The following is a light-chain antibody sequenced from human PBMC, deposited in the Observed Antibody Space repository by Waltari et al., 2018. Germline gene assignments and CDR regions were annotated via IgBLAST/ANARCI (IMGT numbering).Light chain of an antibody. V-gene: IGLV1-40*01. CDR3: QSHDSSHYV. CDR1: RSTIGAGYH. CDR2: ANT. J-gene: IGLJ1*01. Sequence: QSVLTQPPSVSGAPGQSLTISCTGSRSTIGAGYHVHWYQQLPGTAPKLLIYANTNRPSGVPDRFSGSKSGTSASLAITGLQAEDEADYYCQSHDSSHYVFGTGTKVTVL.